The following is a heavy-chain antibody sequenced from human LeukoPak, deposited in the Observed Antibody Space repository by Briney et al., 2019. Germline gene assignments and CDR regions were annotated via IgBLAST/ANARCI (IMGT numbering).Heavy chain of an antibody. Sequence: KPSETLSLTCTVSGGSISSYYWSWIRQPPGKGLEWIGYIFYSGSTNYNPSLRSRVTISLDTSKNQFSLKLSSVTAADTAVYYCASDILGPELNDYWGQGTLVTVSS. D-gene: IGHD3-9*01. CDR1: GGSISSYY. CDR3: ASDILGPELNDY. CDR2: IFYSGST. J-gene: IGHJ4*02. V-gene: IGHV4-59*08.